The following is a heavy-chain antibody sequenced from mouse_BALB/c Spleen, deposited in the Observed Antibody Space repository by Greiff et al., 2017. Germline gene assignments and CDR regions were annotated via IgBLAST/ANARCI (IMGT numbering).Heavy chain of an antibody. Sequence: DVMLVESGGDLVKPGGSLKLSCAASGFTFSSYAMSWVRQTPEKRLEWVASISSGGSTYYPDSVKGRFTISRDNARNILYLQMSSLRSEDTAMYYCARAGGGSSYVDYAMDYWGQGTSVTVSS. CDR3: ARAGGGSSYVDYAMDY. D-gene: IGHD1-1*01. J-gene: IGHJ4*01. CDR1: GFTFSSYA. V-gene: IGHV5-6-5*01. CDR2: ISSGGST.